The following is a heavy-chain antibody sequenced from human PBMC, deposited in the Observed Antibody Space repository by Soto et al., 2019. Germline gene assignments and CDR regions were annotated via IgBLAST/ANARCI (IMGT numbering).Heavy chain of an antibody. D-gene: IGHD1-26*01. V-gene: IGHV3-73*01. CDR3: TRWVVGAADAFDI. Sequence: EVQLVESGGGLVQPGGSLKLSCAASGLTFSGSAMHWVRQASGRGLEWVGRIRGKADNYATAYAASVKGRFTIARDDSKNTAYRQMNSLKTEDTAVYYCTRWVVGAADAFDIWGQGTMVTVSS. CDR2: IRGKADNYAT. J-gene: IGHJ3*02. CDR1: GLTFSGSA.